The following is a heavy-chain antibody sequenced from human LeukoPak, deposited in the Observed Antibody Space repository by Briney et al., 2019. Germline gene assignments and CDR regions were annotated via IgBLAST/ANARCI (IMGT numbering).Heavy chain of an antibody. CDR1: GYTFTRYA. CDR3: AREGVAGADY. J-gene: IGHJ4*02. Sequence: GASVKVSCKASGYTFTRYAMNWVRQAPGQGLELMGWINTNTGNPTYAQGFTGRFAFSLDTSVSTAYLQISSLRSEDTAVYYCAREGVAGADYWGQGTLVTVSS. V-gene: IGHV7-4-1*02. D-gene: IGHD6-19*01. CDR2: INTNTGNP.